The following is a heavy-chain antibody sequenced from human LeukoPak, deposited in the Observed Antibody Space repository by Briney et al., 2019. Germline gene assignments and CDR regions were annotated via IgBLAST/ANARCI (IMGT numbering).Heavy chain of an antibody. CDR2: TYYRSKWFN. J-gene: IGHJ3*02. D-gene: IGHD1-1*01. CDR1: GDSVSTIIGA. Sequence: SQTLSLTCDISGDSVSTIIGAWHWIRQSPSRGLEWLGRTYYRSKWFNDYALSVKSRVSINPDTSKNQFSLQLNSVTPEDTAVYYCARSFTTSAGAFDIWGQGTMVTVSS. CDR3: ARSFTTSAGAFDI. V-gene: IGHV6-1*01.